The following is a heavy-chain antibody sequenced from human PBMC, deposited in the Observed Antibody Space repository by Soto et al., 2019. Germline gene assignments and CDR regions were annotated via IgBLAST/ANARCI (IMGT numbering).Heavy chain of an antibody. J-gene: IGHJ6*02. CDR2: IKQDGSEK. V-gene: IGHV3-7*01. CDR3: ARDLNYYDSSGYYYHGMDV. D-gene: IGHD3-22*01. Sequence: GGSLRLSCAASGFTFSSYWMSWVRQAPGKGLEWVANIKQDGSEKYYVDSVKGRFTISRDNAKNSLYLQMNSLRAEDTAVYYCARDLNYYDSSGYYYHGMDVWGQGTTVTVSS. CDR1: GFTFSSYW.